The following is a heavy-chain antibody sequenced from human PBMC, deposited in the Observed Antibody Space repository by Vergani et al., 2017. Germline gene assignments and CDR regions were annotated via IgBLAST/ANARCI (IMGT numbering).Heavy chain of an antibody. J-gene: IGHJ3*02. V-gene: IGHV3-9*01. CDR2: LSASDRRT. D-gene: IGHD6-19*01. CDR1: GFTFDDYA. Sequence: EVQLVESGGGLVQPGRSLRLSCAASGFTFDDYAMHWVRQAPGKGLEWVSTLSASDRRTHYADSVKGRFTISRDNSKNTLFLHMNSLRPEDTAVYYCAKVCRSEVAGTFGAFDIWGQGAMVTVSS. CDR3: AKVCRSEVAGTFGAFDI.